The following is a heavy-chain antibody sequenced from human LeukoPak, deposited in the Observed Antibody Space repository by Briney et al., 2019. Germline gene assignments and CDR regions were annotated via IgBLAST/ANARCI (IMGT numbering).Heavy chain of an antibody. V-gene: IGHV3-74*01. J-gene: IGHJ3*01. CDR2: IKGDGSNI. CDR1: GFTSSHYW. CDR3: VRDDPGPEAFDL. Sequence: GGSLRLSCEASGFTSSHYWIHWVRQTPGEGLVWVSQIKGDGSNIKYADSVKGRFVISRDNAKNTLYLQMNSLRAEDTAVYYWVRDDPGPEAFDLWGQGTLVTVSS.